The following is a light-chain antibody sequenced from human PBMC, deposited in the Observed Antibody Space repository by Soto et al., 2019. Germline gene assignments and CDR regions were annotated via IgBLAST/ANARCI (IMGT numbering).Light chain of an antibody. CDR1: QDIRGA. Sequence: AIQVTQSPSSLSASVGDRVTITCRASQDIRGALAWYQQKPGKAPKLLIYDVSTLENEVPSRFSGSSSGTQFTLTISSLQPEDFGTYYCQQFNPYPITFGHGTRLEIK. CDR2: DVS. V-gene: IGKV1-13*02. CDR3: QQFNPYPIT. J-gene: IGKJ5*01.